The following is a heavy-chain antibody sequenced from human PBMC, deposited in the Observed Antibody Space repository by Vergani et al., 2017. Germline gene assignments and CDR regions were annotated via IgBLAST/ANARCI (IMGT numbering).Heavy chain of an antibody. Sequence: QVRLQESGPGLVKPSETLSLTCSVSGGSMSGYSWSWIRQPPGKELEWIGYMYHSGSTNYNPSLETRITISGGTSKNQFSLKLISVTAADTAVYYCGRVADFYGLGSRLLDPWGQGILVTVSS. V-gene: IGHV4-59*01. D-gene: IGHD3-10*01. CDR3: GRVADFYGLGSRLLDP. CDR2: MYHSGST. CDR1: GGSMSGYS. J-gene: IGHJ5*02.